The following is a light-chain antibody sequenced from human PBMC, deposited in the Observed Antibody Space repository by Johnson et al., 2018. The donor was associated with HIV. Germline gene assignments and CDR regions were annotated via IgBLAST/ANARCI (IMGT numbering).Light chain of an antibody. J-gene: IGLJ1*01. CDR1: SSNIGNNY. Sequence: QSVLTQPPSVSAAPGQKVTISCSGSSSNIGNNYVSWFQQLPGTAPKLLIYENNKRPSGLPDRFSGSKSGTSATLGIAGLQPGDEAAYYCGTWDNSLTTGALFGTGTKVTVL. CDR3: GTWDNSLTTGAL. V-gene: IGLV1-51*02. CDR2: ENN.